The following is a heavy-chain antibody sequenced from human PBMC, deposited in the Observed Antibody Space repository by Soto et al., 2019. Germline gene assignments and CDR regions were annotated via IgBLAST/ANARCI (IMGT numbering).Heavy chain of an antibody. V-gene: IGHV5-51*01. D-gene: IGHD3-10*01. Sequence: PGESLKISCKGSDYTFAAYWIGWVRQLPGKGLEWMGIVNPGDSETRYRPSFHGQVTISADKSISTAYLQWSSLKASDTAMYYCARSRSYYNPYYYYGMDVWGQGTTVTVSS. J-gene: IGHJ6*02. CDR2: VNPGDSET. CDR3: ARSRSYYNPYYYYGMDV. CDR1: DYTFAAYW.